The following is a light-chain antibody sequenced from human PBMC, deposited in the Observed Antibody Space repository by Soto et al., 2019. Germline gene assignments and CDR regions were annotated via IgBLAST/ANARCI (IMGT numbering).Light chain of an antibody. Sequence: DIQMTQSPSSPSASVGDRVTITCRASQSISSYLNWYQQKPGKAPKLLIYAASSLQSGVPSRFSGSGSGTDFTLTISSLQPEDFATYYCQQSYSTPYTFGQGTK. V-gene: IGKV1-39*01. CDR1: QSISSY. CDR3: QQSYSTPYT. CDR2: AAS. J-gene: IGKJ2*01.